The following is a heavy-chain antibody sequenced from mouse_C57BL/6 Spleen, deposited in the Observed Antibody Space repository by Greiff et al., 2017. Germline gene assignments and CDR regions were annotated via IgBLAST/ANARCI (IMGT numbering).Heavy chain of an antibody. CDR3: ARGAFGGYDLDY. CDR2: IYPGDGAT. D-gene: IGHD1-1*02. Sequence: QVQLQQSGAELMKPGASVKLSCKASGYTFTSSWMEWVKQRPGHGLEWIGEIYPGDGATNYNEKFKGKATLTADTSSNTAYMQLSSLTSEDSAVYYCARGAFGGYDLDYWGQGTTVTVSA. CDR1: GYTFTSSW. V-gene: IGHV1-9*01. J-gene: IGHJ4*01.